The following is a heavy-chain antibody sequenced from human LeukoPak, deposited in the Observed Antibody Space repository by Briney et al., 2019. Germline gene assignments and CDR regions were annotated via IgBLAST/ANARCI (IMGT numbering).Heavy chain of an antibody. J-gene: IGHJ4*02. CDR2: ISGSGGST. Sequence: GGSLRLSCAASGFTFSSYAMSWVRQAPGKELEWVSAISGSGGSTYYADSVKGRFTISRDNSKNTLYLQMNSLRAEDTAVYYCAKELLLWFGELLFPDQGHGFDYWGQGTLVTVSS. CDR1: GFTFSSYA. V-gene: IGHV3-23*01. D-gene: IGHD3-10*01. CDR3: AKELLLWFGELLFPDQGHGFDY.